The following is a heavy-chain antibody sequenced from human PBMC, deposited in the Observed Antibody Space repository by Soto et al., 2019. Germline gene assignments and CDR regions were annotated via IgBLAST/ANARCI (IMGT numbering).Heavy chain of an antibody. Sequence: EVQLVESGGGLVQPGGSLRLSCEASGFTLSGYCMHWVRQVPGKGLVWVSRISPDGSSTTHADSVKGRFTISRDNAKNTLYLQMNSLRPEDTAVDYCVRPLYDGSGTPFDYWGQGALVTVSS. D-gene: IGHD3-22*01. CDR2: ISPDGSST. J-gene: IGHJ4*02. V-gene: IGHV3-74*01. CDR1: GFTLSGYC. CDR3: VRPLYDGSGTPFDY.